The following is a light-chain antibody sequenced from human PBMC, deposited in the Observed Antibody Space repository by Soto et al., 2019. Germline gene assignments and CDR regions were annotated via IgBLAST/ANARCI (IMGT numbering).Light chain of an antibody. J-gene: IGLJ2*01. CDR1: SSNIGAGYD. CDR2: LNN. CDR3: QSSDNSLPGLVI. Sequence: QSVLTQPPSMSGAPGQRVTISCTGSSSNIGAGYDVHWYRQLPGTPPKLLIYLNNDRPSGVPDRFSGSKSGTSASLAITGLLADDEAVYYCQSSDNSLPGLVIFGGGTKLIVL. V-gene: IGLV1-40*01.